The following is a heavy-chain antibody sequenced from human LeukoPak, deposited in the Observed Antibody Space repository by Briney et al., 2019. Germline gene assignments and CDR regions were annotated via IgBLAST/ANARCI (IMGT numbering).Heavy chain of an antibody. CDR1: GYTFTGYY. V-gene: IGHV1-24*01. CDR3: ATVRGGDYGGKGTFDY. CDR2: FDPEDGET. D-gene: IGHD4-23*01. Sequence: ASVKVSCKASGYTFTGYYMHWVRQAPGKGLEWMGGFDPEDGETIYAQKFQGRVTMTEDTSTDTAYMELSSLRSEDTAVYYCATVRGGDYGGKGTFDYWGQGTLVTVSS. J-gene: IGHJ4*02.